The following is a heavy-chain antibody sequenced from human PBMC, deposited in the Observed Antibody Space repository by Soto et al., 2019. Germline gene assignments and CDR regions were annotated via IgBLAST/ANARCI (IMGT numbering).Heavy chain of an antibody. D-gene: IGHD3-10*01. CDR3: AKILLWFGDYYYGMDV. J-gene: IGHJ6*02. CDR1: GFTFSSYG. CDR2: ISYDGSNK. Sequence: QVQLVESGGGVVQPGRSLRLSCAASGFTFSSYGMHWVRQAPGKGLEWVAVISYDGSNKYYADSVKGRFTISRDNSKNTLYLQMNSLRAEDTAVYYCAKILLWFGDYYYGMDVWGQGTTVTVSS. V-gene: IGHV3-30*18.